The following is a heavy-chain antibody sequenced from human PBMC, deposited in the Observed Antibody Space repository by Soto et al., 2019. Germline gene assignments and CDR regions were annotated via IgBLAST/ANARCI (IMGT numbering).Heavy chain of an antibody. J-gene: IGHJ5*02. CDR2: FDPEDGET. CDR3: ATAGDILTGGWFDP. V-gene: IGHV1-24*01. D-gene: IGHD3-9*01. CDR1: GYTLTELS. Sequence: QVQLVQSGAEVKKPGASVKVSCKVSGYTLTELSMHWVRQAPGKGLEWMGGFDPEDGETIYAQKFQGRVTMTEDTATDTAYMELSSLSTEDTAVYYCATAGDILTGGWFDPWGQGTLVTVSS.